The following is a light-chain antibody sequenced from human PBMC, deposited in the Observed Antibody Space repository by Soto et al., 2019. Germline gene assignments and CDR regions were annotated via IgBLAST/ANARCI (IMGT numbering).Light chain of an antibody. CDR1: QYISTK. J-gene: IGKJ1*01. CDR2: GAF. CDR3: QQYGDSPWT. V-gene: IGKV3-20*01. Sequence: VLTQSPDSLSLSPGERATLSCRASQYISTKLAWYQQKPGQAPRLLFSGAFNRATDTPDRFSGSGSGTDFTLIISGVEAEDFAMYCCQQYGDSPWTFGQGTRVDFK.